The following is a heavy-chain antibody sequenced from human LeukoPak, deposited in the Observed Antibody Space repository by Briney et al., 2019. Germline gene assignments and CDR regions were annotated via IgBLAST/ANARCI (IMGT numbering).Heavy chain of an antibody. J-gene: IGHJ3*02. D-gene: IGHD2-2*01. CDR1: GGSISSSIYY. Sequence: PSETLSLTCTVSGGSISSSIYYWGWIRQPPGKGLEWIGSIYYSGGTYYNPSLKSRVTISVDTSKNQFSLKLSSVTAADTAVYYCARDSSSSDAFDIWGQGTMVTVSS. V-gene: IGHV4-39*01. CDR2: IYYSGGT. CDR3: ARDSSSSDAFDI.